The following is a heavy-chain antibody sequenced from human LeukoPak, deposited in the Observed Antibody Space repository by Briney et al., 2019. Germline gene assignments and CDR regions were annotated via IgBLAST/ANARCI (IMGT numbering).Heavy chain of an antibody. V-gene: IGHV1-2*02. CDR2: INPNSGGT. CDR3: ASERFLEWLPNYYYYGMDV. CDR1: GYTFTGYD. D-gene: IGHD3-3*01. Sequence: ASVKVSCKASGYTFTGYDMHWVRQAPGQGLEWMGWINPNSGGTNYAQKFQGRVTMTRDTSMSTAYMELSRLRSDDTAVYYCASERFLEWLPNYYYYGMDVWGQGTTVTVSS. J-gene: IGHJ6*02.